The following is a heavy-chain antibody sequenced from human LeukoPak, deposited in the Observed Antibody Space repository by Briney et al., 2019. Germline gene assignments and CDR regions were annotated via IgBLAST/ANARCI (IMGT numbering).Heavy chain of an antibody. CDR2: ISSTGSYT. D-gene: IGHD6-19*01. CDR3: ARGGIAVAVFAFDI. V-gene: IGHV3-21*01. Sequence: GGSLRLSCAGSGFTFRNYAMIWVRQAPGKGLEWVSSISSTGSYTYYADSVKGRFTISRDNAKNSLYVQMNSLRAEDTAVYYCARGGIAVAVFAFDIWGQGTMVTVSS. CDR1: GFTFRNYA. J-gene: IGHJ3*02.